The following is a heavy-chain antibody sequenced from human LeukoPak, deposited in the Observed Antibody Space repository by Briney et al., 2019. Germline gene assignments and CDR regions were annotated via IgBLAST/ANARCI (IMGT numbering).Heavy chain of an antibody. CDR2: IYSRGST. Sequence: SETLSLTCIVSGGSISSSNYYWGWIRQSPGKGLEWIGSIYSRGSTYYNPSLKSRVIVSSDMSKNQFSLMLNSVTAADTAVYYCATYASSSGWFDPWGQGTLVTVSS. CDR3: ATYASSSGWFDP. D-gene: IGHD6-6*01. CDR1: GGSISSSNYY. J-gene: IGHJ5*02. V-gene: IGHV4-39*07.